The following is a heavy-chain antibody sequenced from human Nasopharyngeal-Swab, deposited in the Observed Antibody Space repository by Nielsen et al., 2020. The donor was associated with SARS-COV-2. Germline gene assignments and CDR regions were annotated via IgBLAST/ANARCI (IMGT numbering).Heavy chain of an antibody. D-gene: IGHD6-19*01. CDR1: GFTFSSYA. CDR3: ARGPTPSDNSAFLRD. CDR2: VNQGGSRT. V-gene: IGHV3-74*01. J-gene: IGHJ4*02. Sequence: GESLKISCAASGFTFSSYAMSWVRQAPGKGLVWVSRVNQGGSRTDYAGSVRGRFTISRDNAKSTLYMQLSSLTAEDTAVYYCARGPTPSDNSAFLRDWGQGILVTVSS.